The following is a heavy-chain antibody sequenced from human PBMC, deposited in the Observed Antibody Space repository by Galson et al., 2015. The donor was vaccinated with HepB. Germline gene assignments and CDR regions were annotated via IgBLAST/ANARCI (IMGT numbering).Heavy chain of an antibody. V-gene: IGHV3-64*01. CDR1: GFTFSSYA. J-gene: IGHJ6*03. CDR3: ARTEYSSSGDYYYYMDV. D-gene: IGHD6-6*01. Sequence: SLRLSCAASGFTFSSYAMHWVRQAPGKGLEYVSAISTHGGSTYYANSVKGRFTISRDNSKNTLYLQMGSLRAEDMAVYYCARTEYSSSGDYYYYMDVWGKGTSVTVSS. CDR2: ISTHGGST.